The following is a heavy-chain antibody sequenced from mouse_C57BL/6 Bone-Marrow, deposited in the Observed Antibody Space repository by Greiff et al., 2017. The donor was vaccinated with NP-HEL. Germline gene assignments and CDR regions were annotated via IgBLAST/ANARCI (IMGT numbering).Heavy chain of an antibody. CDR2: ISNGGGST. D-gene: IGHD2-3*01. J-gene: IGHJ2*01. CDR3: ARLDTTLDY. CDR1: GFTFSDYY. V-gene: IGHV5-12*01. Sequence: EVHLVESGGGLVQPGGSLKLSCAASGFTFSDYYMYWVRQTPEKRLEWVAYISNGGGSTYYPDTVKGRFTISRDNAKNTLYLQMSRLKSEDTAMYYCARLDTTLDYWGQGTTLTVSS.